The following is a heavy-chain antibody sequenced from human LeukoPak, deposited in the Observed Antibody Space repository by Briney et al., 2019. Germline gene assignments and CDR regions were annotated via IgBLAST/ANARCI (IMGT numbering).Heavy chain of an antibody. D-gene: IGHD6-25*01. CDR1: GDPISSYY. CDR3: AREGGDPRWLDP. CDR2: INTSGST. V-gene: IGHV4-4*07. Sequence: SETLSLTYTVSGDPISSYYWTWLRQSAGKGLEWIGRINTSGSTNYNPSLRSRVTMSVNTSKNQFSLNLTSVTAADTAVYSCAREGGDPRWLDPRGQGTLVTVSS. J-gene: IGHJ5*02.